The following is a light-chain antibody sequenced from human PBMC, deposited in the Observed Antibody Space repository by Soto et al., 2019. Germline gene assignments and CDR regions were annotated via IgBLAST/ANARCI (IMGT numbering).Light chain of an antibody. CDR1: QSVSSNY. CDR2: GAS. Sequence: ILVTPSPATLTVSQVAPVPLSCRDRQSVSSNYLAWYQQKPGQAPRLLIDGASSRGTGVPDRFSGTGSGTDFTLTISRLEPEDFAVFYCQQYGNSPITFGQGTRLEIK. V-gene: IGKV3-20*01. CDR3: QQYGNSPIT. J-gene: IGKJ5*01.